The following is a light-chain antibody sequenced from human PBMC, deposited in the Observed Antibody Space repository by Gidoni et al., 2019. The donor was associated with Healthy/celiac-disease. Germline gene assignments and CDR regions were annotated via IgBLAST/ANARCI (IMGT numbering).Light chain of an antibody. Sequence: DIQMTQSPSSLSASVGDRVTITCRASQSISSYLNWYQQKPGTAHKLLIYAASSLQSWVPSRFSGSGSGTDFTLTISSLQPEDFATYYCQQSYSTPPEYTFGQGTKLEIK. CDR2: AAS. CDR3: QQSYSTPPEYT. J-gene: IGKJ2*01. V-gene: IGKV1-39*01. CDR1: QSISSY.